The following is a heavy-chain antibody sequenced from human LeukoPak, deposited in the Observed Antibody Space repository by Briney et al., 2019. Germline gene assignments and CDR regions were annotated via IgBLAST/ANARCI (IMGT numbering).Heavy chain of an antibody. CDR2: INVVNGNT. CDR1: GYIFTSYS. Sequence: GASVKVSCKASGYIFTSYSVHWVRQAPGQSLEWVGWINVVNGNTEYLQTFQGRVTITADESTSTAYMELSSLRSEDTAVYYCASCLGPHYYYGMDVWGHGTTVTVSS. CDR3: ASCLGPHYYYGMDV. D-gene: IGHD3-16*01. J-gene: IGHJ6*02. V-gene: IGHV1-3*01.